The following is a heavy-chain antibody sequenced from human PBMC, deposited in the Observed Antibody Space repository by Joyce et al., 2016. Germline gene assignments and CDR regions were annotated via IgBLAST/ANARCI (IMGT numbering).Heavy chain of an antibody. J-gene: IGHJ6*02. CDR2: NIPICGTT. Sequence: QVYLEQSGAEVRKPGSSVKVSCKASRGTFSSYSIAWVRKAPGEGLEWMGENIPICGTTNDADKFQGRVSMTADASTSTANMELSGLTSEDTAIYYCARDTSRMTLKGMDVWGQGTTVTVSS. CDR1: RGTFSSYS. D-gene: IGHD2-21*02. V-gene: IGHV1-69*12. CDR3: ARDTSRMTLKGMDV.